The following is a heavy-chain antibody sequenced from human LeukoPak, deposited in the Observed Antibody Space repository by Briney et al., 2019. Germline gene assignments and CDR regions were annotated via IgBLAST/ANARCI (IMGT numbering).Heavy chain of an antibody. V-gene: IGHV2-5*02. Sequence: ESGPTLVKPTQTLTLPCTFSGFSLSTSAVGVAWIHQPPGKPLERLPHLHSDDDKRYSPSLKSRLTITKDTSKNQVVLTMTNMDPVDTATYYCAHSPTYYDFWSGYYTGWDYFDYWGQGTLVTVSS. J-gene: IGHJ4*02. CDR2: LHSDDDK. D-gene: IGHD3-3*01. CDR3: AHSPTYYDFWSGYYTGWDYFDY. CDR1: GFSLSTSAVG.